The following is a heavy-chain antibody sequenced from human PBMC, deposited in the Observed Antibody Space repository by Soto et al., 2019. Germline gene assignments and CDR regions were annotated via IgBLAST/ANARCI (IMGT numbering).Heavy chain of an antibody. J-gene: IGHJ4*02. D-gene: IGHD3-16*01. CDR3: ARHELPGRTYVGGFEC. CDR1: GYSFTSYW. V-gene: IGHV5-51*01. Sequence: EVQLVQSGAEEKKPGESLKISCKGSGYSFTSYWIGWVRQMPGKGLEWMGTISPGDSHTRYSPPFQGQATITADKSISTAYLQWSSLKASDTAMYYCARHELPGRTYVGGFECWGQGTLVTVSS. CDR2: ISPGDSHT.